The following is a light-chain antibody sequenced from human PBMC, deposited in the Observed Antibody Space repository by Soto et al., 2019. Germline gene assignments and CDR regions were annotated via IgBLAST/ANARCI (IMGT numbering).Light chain of an antibody. Sequence: IQLTQSPSSLSASVGDIVSITCRASQDIKTYLAWYQQKQGKAPKLLISGTFTLQSGVPSRFNGSGSGTDFTLTISRLQPEDFATYYCQHLNNYPPFTFGPGTKVDLE. CDR3: QHLNNYPPFT. V-gene: IGKV1-9*01. J-gene: IGKJ3*01. CDR1: QDIKTY. CDR2: GTF.